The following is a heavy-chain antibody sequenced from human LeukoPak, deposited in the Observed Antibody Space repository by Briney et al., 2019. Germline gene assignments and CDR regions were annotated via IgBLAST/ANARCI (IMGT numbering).Heavy chain of an antibody. Sequence: GGSLRLSCAVSALTFSSYSMNWVRHAPGKGREWVSSISSSSSHIYYADSVKGRFPISRDNAKNSLYLQMNSLRAEDTAVYYCARARGRGTEDNYYYYYGMDVWGQGTTVTVSS. CDR1: ALTFSSYS. D-gene: IGHD2-15*01. CDR3: ARARGRGTEDNYYYYYGMDV. J-gene: IGHJ6*02. CDR2: ISSSSSHI. V-gene: IGHV3-21*01.